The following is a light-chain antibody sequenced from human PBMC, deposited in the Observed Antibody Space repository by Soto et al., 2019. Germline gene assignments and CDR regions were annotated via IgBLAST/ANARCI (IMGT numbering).Light chain of an antibody. CDR3: SSYTSSSTLYV. Sequence: QSVLTQPASVSGSPGQSNAISCTGASIDVGGYNYVSWYQQHPGKAPKLMIYDVASRPSGVSDRFSGSKSGNTASLTISGLQAEDEADYYCSSYTSSSTLYVFGTGTKLTVL. CDR2: DVA. V-gene: IGLV2-14*03. J-gene: IGLJ1*01. CDR1: SIDVGGYNY.